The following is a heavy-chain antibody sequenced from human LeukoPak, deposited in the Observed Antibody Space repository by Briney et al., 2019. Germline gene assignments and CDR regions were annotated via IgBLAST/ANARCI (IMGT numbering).Heavy chain of an antibody. Sequence: SQTLSLTCAVSGGSISSGGYSWSWIRQPPGKGLEWIGYIYHSGSTYYNPSLKSRVTISVDRSKNQFSLKLSSVTAADTAVYSCARPGYCSSTSCQDAFDIWGQGTMVTVSS. CDR3: ARPGYCSSTSCQDAFDI. CDR2: IYHSGST. D-gene: IGHD2-2*01. CDR1: GGSISSGGYS. V-gene: IGHV4-30-2*01. J-gene: IGHJ3*02.